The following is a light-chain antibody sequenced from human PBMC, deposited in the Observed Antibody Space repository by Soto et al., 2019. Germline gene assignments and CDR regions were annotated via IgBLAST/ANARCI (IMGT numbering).Light chain of an antibody. J-gene: IGLJ1*01. Sequence: QSALTQPPSASGSPGQSVTISCPGTSIDVGGSDYVSWYQHHPGKAPKLMIYDVSKRPSGVPDRFSGSKSGNMASLTVSGLQADDEADYYCISHVGHSNVFGTGTKLTVL. CDR3: ISHVGHSNV. CDR1: SIDVGGSDY. CDR2: DVS. V-gene: IGLV2-8*01.